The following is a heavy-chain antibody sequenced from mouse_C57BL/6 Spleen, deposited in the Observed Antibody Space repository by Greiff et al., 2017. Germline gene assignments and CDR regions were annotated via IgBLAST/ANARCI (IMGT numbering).Heavy chain of an antibody. CDR2: INPSTGGT. D-gene: IGHD1-1*01. CDR1: GYSFTGYY. V-gene: IGHV1-42*01. CDR3: ARHYYGSSNPYYYAMDY. Sequence: VQLQQSGPELVKPGASVKISCKASGYSFTGYYMNWVKQSPETSLEWIGEINPSTGGTTYNQKFKAKATLTVDKSSSTAYMQLKSLTSEDSAVYYCARHYYGSSNPYYYAMDYWGQGTSVTVSS. J-gene: IGHJ4*01.